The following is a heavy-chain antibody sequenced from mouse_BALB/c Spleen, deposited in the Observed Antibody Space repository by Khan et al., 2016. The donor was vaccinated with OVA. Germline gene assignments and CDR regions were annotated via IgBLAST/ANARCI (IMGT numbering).Heavy chain of an antibody. CDR1: GDSITSGY. D-gene: IGHD2-14*01. J-gene: IGHJ3*01. V-gene: IGHV3-8*02. CDR3: ARSTYRYAFVY. CDR2: IIYTGYT. Sequence: EVELVESGPSLVKPSQTLSLTCSVTGDSITSGYWNWIRKFPGNKLEYMGYIIYTGYTYYNPPLKSRISITRHTSKNQYYLQLNSVTDEDTATYYCARSTYRYAFVYWGQGTLVTVSA.